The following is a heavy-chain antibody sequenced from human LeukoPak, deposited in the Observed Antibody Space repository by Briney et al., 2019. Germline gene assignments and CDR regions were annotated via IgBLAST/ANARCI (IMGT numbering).Heavy chain of an antibody. Sequence: GGSLRLSCAASGFTFSSYAMSWVRQAPGKGLEWVSAISGSGGSTYYADSVKGRFTISRDNSKNTLYLQMNSLRAEDTAVYYCAESGPPRYFDWSSHLDYWGQGTLVSVSS. J-gene: IGHJ4*02. D-gene: IGHD3-9*01. V-gene: IGHV3-23*01. CDR2: ISGSGGST. CDR1: GFTFSSYA. CDR3: AESGPPRYFDWSSHLDY.